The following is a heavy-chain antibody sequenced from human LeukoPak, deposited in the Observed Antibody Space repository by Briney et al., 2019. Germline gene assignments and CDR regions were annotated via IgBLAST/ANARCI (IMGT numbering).Heavy chain of an antibody. CDR3: ASAHSGSYSDFDY. J-gene: IGHJ4*02. CDR1: GGTFSSYA. CDR2: IIPILGLA. V-gene: IGHV1-69*04. D-gene: IGHD1-26*01. Sequence: SVKVSCKASGGTFSSYAISWVRQAPGQGLEWMGRIIPILGLANYAQKFQGRVTITADKSTSTAYMELSSLRSEDTAVYYCASAHSGSYSDFDYWGQGTLVTVSS.